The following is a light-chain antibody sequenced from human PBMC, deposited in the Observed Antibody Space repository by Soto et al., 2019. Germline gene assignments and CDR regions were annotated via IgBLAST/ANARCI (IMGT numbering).Light chain of an antibody. J-gene: IGKJ4*01. V-gene: IGKV3-20*01. Sequence: EIVLTQSPGTLSLSPGERATLSCRASQSVSSSYFAWYQQKPGQAPRLLIYGASSRATGIPDRFSGSGSGTDFTLTIRRLEPEDFAVYYCQQYVSSPLTFGGGTKVEIK. CDR1: QSVSSSY. CDR2: GAS. CDR3: QQYVSSPLT.